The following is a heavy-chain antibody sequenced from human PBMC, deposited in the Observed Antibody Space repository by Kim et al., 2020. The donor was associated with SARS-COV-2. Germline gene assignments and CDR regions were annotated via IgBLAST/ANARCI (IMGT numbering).Heavy chain of an antibody. Sequence: GGSLRLSCAASGFTFSSYSMHWVRQAPGKGLEYVSAISSNGGGTYYANSVKGRFTISRDNSKSTLYLQMGSLRAEDMAVYYCARGGLQLRLRTDFDYWGQRALFTVSS. CDR1: GFTFSSYS. CDR3: ARGGLQLRLRTDFDY. D-gene: IGHD1-7*01. V-gene: IGHV3-64*01. J-gene: IGHJ4*02. CDR2: ISSNGGGT.